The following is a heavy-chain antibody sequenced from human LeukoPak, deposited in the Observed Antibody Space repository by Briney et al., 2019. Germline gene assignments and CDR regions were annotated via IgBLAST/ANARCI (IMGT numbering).Heavy chain of an antibody. CDR1: GFTFDDYA. CDR2: ISWSSGSV. CDR3: TKGGYRVYFYSYGMDV. J-gene: IGHJ6*02. D-gene: IGHD5/OR15-5a*01. V-gene: IGHV3-9*01. Sequence: PGGSLRLSCAASGFTFDDYAMPWVRQAPGKGLEGVSGISWSSGSVGYADSVKGRFTISRDNAKKSLYLQMNSLRAEDTALYFCTKGGYRVYFYSYGMDVWGQGATVTVSS.